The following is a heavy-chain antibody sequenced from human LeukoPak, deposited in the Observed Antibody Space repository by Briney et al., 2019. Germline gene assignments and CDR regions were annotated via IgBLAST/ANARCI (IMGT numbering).Heavy chain of an antibody. CDR1: GFTVSSNY. CDR2: IYSGGST. V-gene: IGHV3-53*04. CDR3: ARGSSGYDWYYFDY. D-gene: IGHD5-12*01. J-gene: IGHJ4*02. Sequence: GGSLRLSCAASGFTVSSNYMSWVRQAPGKRLEWVSVIYSGGSTYYADSVKGRFTISRHNSKNTLYLQMNSLRAEDTAVYYCARGSSGYDWYYFDYWGQGTLVTVSS.